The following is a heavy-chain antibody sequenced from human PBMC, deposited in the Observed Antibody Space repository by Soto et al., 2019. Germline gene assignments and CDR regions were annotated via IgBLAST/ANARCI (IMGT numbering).Heavy chain of an antibody. J-gene: IGHJ4*01. V-gene: IGHV3-15*07. CDR2: VKSKTDGGTT. D-gene: IGHD3-22*01. CDR3: TTDSYITSIIVRFDY. Sequence: GGSMRLSCAASGFTFSNAWINWVRQTPGKGLEWVGRVKSKTDGGTTDFAAPVKGRFAISRDDSKNMVYLEMNSLKTEDTAIYYCTTDSYITSIIVRFDYWGHGTLVTVSS. CDR1: GFTFSNAW.